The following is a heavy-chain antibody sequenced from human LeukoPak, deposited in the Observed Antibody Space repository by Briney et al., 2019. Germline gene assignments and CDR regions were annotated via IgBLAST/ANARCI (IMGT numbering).Heavy chain of an antibody. J-gene: IGHJ4*02. Sequence: SETLSLTCAVYGGSFSNYYWSWIRQPPGKGLEWIGEINHSGSTNYNPSLKSRVTISVDTSKNQFSLKLSSVTAADTAVYYCASKPVAPAAPVDYWGQGTLVTVSS. D-gene: IGHD4-23*01. CDR1: GGSFSNYY. V-gene: IGHV4-34*01. CDR2: INHSGST. CDR3: ASKPVAPAAPVDY.